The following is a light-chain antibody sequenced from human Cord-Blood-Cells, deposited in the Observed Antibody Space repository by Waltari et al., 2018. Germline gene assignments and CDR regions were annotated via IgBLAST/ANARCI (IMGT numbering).Light chain of an antibody. CDR2: HAS. Sequence: DIVLTQSPATLSLSPGERATPSSRASQSVSRYLAWYQQKPGQAPRLLIYHASNRATGIPARFSGSGSGTDFTLTISSLEPEDFAVYYCQQRSNWLTFGGGTKVEIK. CDR1: QSVSRY. CDR3: QQRSNWLT. J-gene: IGKJ4*01. V-gene: IGKV3-11*01.